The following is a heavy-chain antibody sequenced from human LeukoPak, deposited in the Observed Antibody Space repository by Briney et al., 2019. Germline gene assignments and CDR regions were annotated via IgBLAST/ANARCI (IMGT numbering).Heavy chain of an antibody. CDR3: ASDIDRGIDY. J-gene: IGHJ4*02. CDR1: GFTFSSYS. D-gene: IGHD3-10*01. V-gene: IGHV3-48*04. Sequence: GGSLRLSCAASGFTFSSYSMNWVRQAPGKGLEWVSYISSSSSTIYYADSVKGRFTISRDNAKNSLYLQMNSLGAEDTAVYYCASDIDRGIDYWGQGTLVTVSS. CDR2: ISSSSSTI.